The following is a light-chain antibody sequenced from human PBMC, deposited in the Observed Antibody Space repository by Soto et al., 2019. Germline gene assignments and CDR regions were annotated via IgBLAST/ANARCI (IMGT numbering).Light chain of an antibody. Sequence: QSALTQPPSASGSPGQSVTISCTGTSSDVGGYNYVSWYQQHPGKAPKLIIYEVSKRPSGVPDRFSGSKSGNTASLTVSGLQAEDEADYYCSSYADSNNVFGTGTKVTVL. CDR2: EVS. CDR1: SSDVGGYNY. CDR3: SSYADSNNV. V-gene: IGLV2-8*01. J-gene: IGLJ1*01.